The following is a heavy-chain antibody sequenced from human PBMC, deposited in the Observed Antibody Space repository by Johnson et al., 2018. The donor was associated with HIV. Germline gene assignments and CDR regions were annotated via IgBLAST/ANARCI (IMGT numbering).Heavy chain of an antibody. Sequence: QVQLVESGGGVVQPAGSLRLSCIASGFTLSDHAMHWVRQAPAPGLEWVAVMSSDESNNSYSDFLVGRLTISRASSTNTLYLQMHSLRAEDTAVYYCAKDGQWRGVTGGAVETWGQGTMVIVS. V-gene: IGHV3-30-3*02. CDR2: MSSDESNN. CDR1: GFTLSDHA. J-gene: IGHJ3*02. CDR3: AKDGQWRGVTGGAVET. D-gene: IGHD3-10*01.